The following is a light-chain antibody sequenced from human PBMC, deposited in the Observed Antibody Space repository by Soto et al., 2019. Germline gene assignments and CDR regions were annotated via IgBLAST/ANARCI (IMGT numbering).Light chain of an antibody. V-gene: IGKV3-20*01. CDR3: QQYGSSPWT. CDR2: GAS. CDR1: QSVSSSY. J-gene: IGKJ1*01. Sequence: EIVLTQSPGTLSLSPGERVTLSCRASQSVSSSYLAWYQQKPCQAPRLLIYGASSRATGIPDRFSGSGSGTDFTLTISRLEPEDFAVYYCQQYGSSPWTFGQGTKVEIK.